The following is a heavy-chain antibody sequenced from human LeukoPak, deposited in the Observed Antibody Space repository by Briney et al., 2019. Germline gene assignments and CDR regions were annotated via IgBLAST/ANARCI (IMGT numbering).Heavy chain of an antibody. D-gene: IGHD6-19*01. CDR3: ASSVAVASQYYFDY. CDR1: GGSISSYY. V-gene: IGHV4-4*07. J-gene: IGHJ4*02. Sequence: SETLSLTCTVSGGSISSYYWSWIRQPAGKGLEWIGRIYTSGSTNYNPSLKSRVTMSVDTSKNQFSLKLSSVTAADTAVYYCASSVAVASQYYFDYWGQGTLVTVSS. CDR2: IYTSGST.